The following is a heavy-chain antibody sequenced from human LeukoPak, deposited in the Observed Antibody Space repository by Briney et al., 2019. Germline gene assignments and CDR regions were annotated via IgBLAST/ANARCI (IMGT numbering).Heavy chain of an antibody. V-gene: IGHV3-66*01. CDR2: IYSGGST. CDR3: ARDLSGRAVAGEPSLDV. J-gene: IGHJ6*02. CDR1: GFTVSSNY. Sequence: GGSLRLSCAASGFTVSSNYMSWVRQAPGKGLEWVSVIYSGGSTYYADSVKGRFTISRDNSKNTLYLQMNSLRAEDTAVYYCARDLSGRAVAGEPSLDVWGQGTTVTVSS. D-gene: IGHD6-19*01.